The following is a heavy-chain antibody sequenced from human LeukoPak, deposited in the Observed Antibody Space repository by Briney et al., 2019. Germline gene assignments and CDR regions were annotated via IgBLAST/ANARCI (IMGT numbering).Heavy chain of an antibody. J-gene: IGHJ4*02. CDR2: IYSGGST. CDR3: ASSSGYDYY. D-gene: IGHD5-12*01. Sequence: GGSLRLSCAASGFIFSTFAMSWVRQAPGKGLEWVSVIYSGGSTYYADSVKGRFTISRHNSKNTLYLQMNSLRAEDTAVYYCASSSGYDYYWGQGTLVTVSS. V-gene: IGHV3-53*04. CDR1: GFIFSTFA.